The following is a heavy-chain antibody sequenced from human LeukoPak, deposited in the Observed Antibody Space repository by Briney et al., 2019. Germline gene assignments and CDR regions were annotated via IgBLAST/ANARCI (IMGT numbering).Heavy chain of an antibody. CDR1: GGTFSSYA. J-gene: IGHJ4*02. D-gene: IGHD3-22*01. CDR3: ARASNYYDSSGYLYYFDY. V-gene: IGHV1-69*04. CDR2: IIPILGIA. Sequence: SVKVSCKASGGTFSSYAISWVRQAPGQGLEWMGRIIPILGIANYAQKFQGRVTITADKSTSTAYMELSSLRSEDTAVYYCARASNYYDSSGYLYYFDYWGQGTLVTVSS.